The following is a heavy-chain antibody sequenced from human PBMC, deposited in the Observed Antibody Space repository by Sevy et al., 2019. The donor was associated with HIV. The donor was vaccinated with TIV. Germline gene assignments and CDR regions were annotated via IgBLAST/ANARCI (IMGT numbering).Heavy chain of an antibody. Sequence: GGSLRLSCVGSGFIFSTYWMSWVRQAPGKGLQWVANIKLDGSEKFYVDSAKGRFTLSGDNVKNTVYLQMNSLRVEDTAVYYCARNGHSGSYGGDAFDVWGQGTMVTVSS. CDR3: ARNGHSGSYGGDAFDV. D-gene: IGHD1-26*01. CDR2: IKLDGSEK. J-gene: IGHJ3*01. CDR1: GFIFSTYW. V-gene: IGHV3-7*01.